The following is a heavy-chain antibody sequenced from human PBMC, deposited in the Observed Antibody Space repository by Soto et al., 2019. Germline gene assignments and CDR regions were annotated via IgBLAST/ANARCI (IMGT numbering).Heavy chain of an antibody. J-gene: IGHJ3*02. CDR2: IIPILGTA. D-gene: IGHD1-26*01. CDR3: ARVVGATTAVAFDI. V-gene: IGHV1-69*13. Sequence: ASVKVSCKASGGTFSSYAISWVRQAPGQGLEWMGGIIPILGTANYAQKFQGRVTITADESTSTAYMQLSSLRSEDTAMYYCARVVGATTAVAFDIWGQGTMVTVSS. CDR1: GGTFSSYA.